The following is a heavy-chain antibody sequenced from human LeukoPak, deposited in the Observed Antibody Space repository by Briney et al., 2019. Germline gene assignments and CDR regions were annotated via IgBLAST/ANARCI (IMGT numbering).Heavy chain of an antibody. D-gene: IGHD3-22*01. CDR3: AIMHGYYDGSGYWVQ. J-gene: IGHJ4*02. Sequence: PVGSLRLSCAASGFTFSSYGMSCGRHAPGKGLEWVSFITTSGATTSYADSVKGRFTISRDNPRNTLYMQMNSLRDEDTALYYCAIMHGYYDGSGYWVQWGQGTLVTVSS. CDR2: ITTSGATT. CDR1: GFTFSSYG. V-gene: IGHV3-23*01.